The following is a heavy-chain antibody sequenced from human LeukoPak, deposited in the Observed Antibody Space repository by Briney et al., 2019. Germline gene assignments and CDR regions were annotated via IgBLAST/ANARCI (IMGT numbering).Heavy chain of an antibody. V-gene: IGHV3-30*18. CDR2: ISYDGSNK. J-gene: IGHJ6*02. D-gene: IGHD6-13*01. Sequence: GGSLRLSCAASGFTFSSYGMHWVRQAPGKGLEWVAVISYDGSNKYYADSVKGRSTISRDNSKNTLYLQMNSLRAEDTAVYYCAKWAAAGTRYYYYGMDVWGQGTTVTVSS. CDR1: GFTFSSYG. CDR3: AKWAAAGTRYYYYGMDV.